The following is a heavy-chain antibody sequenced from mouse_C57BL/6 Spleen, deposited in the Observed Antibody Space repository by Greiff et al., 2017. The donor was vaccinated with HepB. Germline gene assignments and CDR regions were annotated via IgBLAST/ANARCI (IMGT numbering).Heavy chain of an antibody. D-gene: IGHD1-2*01. CDR2: ISSGSSTI. Sequence: DVKLVESGGGLVKPGGSLKLSCAASGFTFSDYGMHWVRQAPEKGLEWVAYISSGSSTIYYADTVKVRFTISRDNAKNTLFLQMTSLRSEDTAMYYCAREGRHWYFDVWGTGTTVTVSS. V-gene: IGHV5-17*01. CDR1: GFTFSDYG. J-gene: IGHJ1*03. CDR3: AREGRHWYFDV.